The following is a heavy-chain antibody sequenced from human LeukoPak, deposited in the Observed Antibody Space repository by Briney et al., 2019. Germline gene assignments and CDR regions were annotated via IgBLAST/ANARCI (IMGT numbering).Heavy chain of an antibody. CDR2: IKTDGSST. J-gene: IGHJ4*02. Sequence: GGSLRLSCAASGFTFSSYGMHWVRQAPGKGPVWVARIKTDGSSTKYADSVKGRFTVSRDNAKNTLYLQMNSLRAEDTAVYYCARSQSGSYDYWGQGTLVTVSS. CDR3: ARSQSGSYDY. D-gene: IGHD1-26*01. V-gene: IGHV3-74*01. CDR1: GFTFSSYG.